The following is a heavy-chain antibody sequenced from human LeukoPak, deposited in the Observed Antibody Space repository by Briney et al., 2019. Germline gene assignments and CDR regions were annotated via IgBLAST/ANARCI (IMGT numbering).Heavy chain of an antibody. CDR2: ISYDGSNK. J-gene: IGHJ3*02. V-gene: IGHV3-30*03. Sequence: GGSLRLSCAASGFTFSNYGMHWVRQAPGKGLEWVTLISYDGSNKYYADSVKGRFTISRDNSKNTLYLQMNSLRAEDTAVYYCARSGRGGAFDIWGQGTMVTVSS. D-gene: IGHD1-26*01. CDR1: GFTFSNYG. CDR3: ARSGRGGAFDI.